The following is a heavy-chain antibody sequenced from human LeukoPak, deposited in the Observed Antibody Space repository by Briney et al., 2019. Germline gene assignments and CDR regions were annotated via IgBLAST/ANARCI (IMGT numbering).Heavy chain of an antibody. J-gene: IGHJ6*02. CDR3: ARDRYYDILTGYPLGYGMDV. Sequence: GGSLRLSCAASGFTFSSYEMNWVRQAPGKGLEGVSYISSSGSTIYYADSVKGRFTISRDNAKNSLYLQMNSLRAEDTAGYYCARDRYYDILTGYPLGYGMDVWGQGTTVTVSS. CDR2: ISSSGSTI. CDR1: GFTFSSYE. V-gene: IGHV3-48*03. D-gene: IGHD3-9*01.